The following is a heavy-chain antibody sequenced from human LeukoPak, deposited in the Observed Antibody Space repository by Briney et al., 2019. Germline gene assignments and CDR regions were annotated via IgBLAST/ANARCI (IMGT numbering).Heavy chain of an antibody. CDR2: INSDGSST. CDR3: ARGPRVSSGSPFDY. Sequence: GGSLRLSCAASGFTFSSYWMHWVRQAPGKGLVWVSRINSDGSSTSYADSVKGRFTISRDNAKNTLYLQMNSLRAEDTAVYYCARGPRVSSGSPFDYWGQGTLVTVFS. CDR1: GFTFSSYW. D-gene: IGHD3-10*01. J-gene: IGHJ4*02. V-gene: IGHV3-74*01.